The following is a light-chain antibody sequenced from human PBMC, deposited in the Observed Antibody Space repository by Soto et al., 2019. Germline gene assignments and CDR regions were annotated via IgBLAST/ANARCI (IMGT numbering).Light chain of an antibody. Sequence: DIQMTQSPATLSASVGDRVTITCLASQSISTWLAWYQQKPGKAPNLLIYHASSLESGVPSRFSGSGSGTEFTLTISSLQPDDFATYYCQQYNSYSRTFGQGTKVDIK. J-gene: IGKJ1*01. CDR2: HAS. CDR1: QSISTW. V-gene: IGKV1-5*01. CDR3: QQYNSYSRT.